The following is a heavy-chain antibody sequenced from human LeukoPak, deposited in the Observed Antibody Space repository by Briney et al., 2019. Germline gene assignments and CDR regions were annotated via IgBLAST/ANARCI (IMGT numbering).Heavy chain of an antibody. Sequence: PGGSLRLSCAASGFTFSSYAMHWFRQAPGKGLEWIGRTRNKGRGGTTEYAASVKGRFTISRDDSKNSLFLQMSGLKTEDTAVYYCTSVSAGLVEYWGQGTLVTVSS. CDR3: TSVSAGLVEY. V-gene: IGHV3-72*01. D-gene: IGHD2/OR15-2a*01. J-gene: IGHJ4*02. CDR2: TRNKGRGGTT. CDR1: GFTFSSYA.